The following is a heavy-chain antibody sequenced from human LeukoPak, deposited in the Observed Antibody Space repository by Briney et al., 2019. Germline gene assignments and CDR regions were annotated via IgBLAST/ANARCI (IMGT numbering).Heavy chain of an antibody. Sequence: PGGSLRLSCAASGFTFSSYWMTWVRQAPGKGLEWVANISPDGSGKFYVDSVKGRFTISRDNAKNSLYLQMNSLRAEDTAVYYCARALYSSSWYPSFDYWGQGTLVTVSS. CDR2: ISPDGSGK. V-gene: IGHV3-7*04. D-gene: IGHD6-13*01. J-gene: IGHJ4*02. CDR1: GFTFSSYW. CDR3: ARALYSSSWYPSFDY.